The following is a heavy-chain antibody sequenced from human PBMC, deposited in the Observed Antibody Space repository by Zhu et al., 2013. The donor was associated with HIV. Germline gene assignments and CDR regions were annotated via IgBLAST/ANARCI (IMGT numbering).Heavy chain of an antibody. Sequence: QVQLVQSGAEVKKPGSSVKVSCKASGGTFSSYAISWVRQAPGQGLEWMGGIIPIFGTANYAQKFQGRVTITADESTSTAYMELSSLRSEDTAVYYCARDSRYSSGWAYYYYYYGMDVVGPRDHGHRLL. CDR3: ARDSRYSSGWAYYYYYYGMDV. CDR1: GGTFSSYA. CDR2: IIPIFGTA. V-gene: IGHV1-69*01. D-gene: IGHD6-19*01. J-gene: IGHJ6*02.